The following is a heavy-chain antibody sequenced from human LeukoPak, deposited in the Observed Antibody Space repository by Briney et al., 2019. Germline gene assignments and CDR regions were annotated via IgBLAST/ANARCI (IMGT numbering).Heavy chain of an antibody. D-gene: IGHD2-2*01. CDR1: GFTFSSYA. V-gene: IGHV3-23*01. CDR2: ISGSGGST. CDR3: AKVPRDIVVVPAAIFDY. Sequence: GGSLRLSCAASGFTFSSYAMSWVRQAPGKGLEWVSAISGSGGSTYYADSVKGRFTISRDNSKNTLYLQMNSLRAEDTAVYYCAKVPRDIVVVPAAIFDYWGQGTLVTVSS. J-gene: IGHJ4*02.